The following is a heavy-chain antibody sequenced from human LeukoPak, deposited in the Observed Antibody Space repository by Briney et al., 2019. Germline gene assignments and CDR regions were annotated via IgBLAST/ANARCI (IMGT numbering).Heavy chain of an antibody. D-gene: IGHD4-23*01. J-gene: IGHJ4*02. CDR3: ARTPSLDYGGKFDY. V-gene: IGHV1-69*13. Sequence: SVKVSCKASGGTFSSYAISWVRQAPGQGLEWMGGIIPIFGTANYAQKFQGRVTITADESTSTAYMELSSLRSEDTAVYYCARTPSLDYGGKFDYWGQGTLVTVSS. CDR2: IIPIFGTA. CDR1: GGTFSSYA.